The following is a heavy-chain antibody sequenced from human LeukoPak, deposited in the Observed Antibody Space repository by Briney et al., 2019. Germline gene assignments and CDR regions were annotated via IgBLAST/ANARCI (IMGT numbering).Heavy chain of an antibody. CDR1: GGTFSGYA. D-gene: IGHD3-3*01. CDR2: IIPIFGTA. V-gene: IGHV1-69*05. J-gene: IGHJ5*02. CDR3: ASTGSITIFGVVLGPSWFDP. Sequence: ASVKVSCKASGGTFSGYAISWVRQAPGQGLEWMGGIIPIFGTANYAQKFQGRVTITTDESTSTAYMELSSLGSEDTAVYYCASTGSITIFGVVLGPSWFDPWGQGTLVTVSS.